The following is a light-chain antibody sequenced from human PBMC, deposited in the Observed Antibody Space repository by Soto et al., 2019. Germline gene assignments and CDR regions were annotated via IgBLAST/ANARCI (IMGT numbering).Light chain of an antibody. Sequence: EIVLTQSPGTLSLSPGERATLSCRASQSVSSSYLAWYQQKPGQAPRLLIYGASSRATGIPDRFSGSGSGTDVTLPISRLEHEDFAVYYCQQYGSSPLVTFGQGTRLEIK. J-gene: IGKJ5*01. CDR2: GAS. CDR1: QSVSSSY. V-gene: IGKV3-20*01. CDR3: QQYGSSPLVT.